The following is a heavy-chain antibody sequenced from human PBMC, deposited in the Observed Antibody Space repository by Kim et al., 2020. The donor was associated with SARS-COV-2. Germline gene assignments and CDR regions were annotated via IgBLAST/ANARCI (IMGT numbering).Heavy chain of an antibody. CDR1: GGSISSSSYY. D-gene: IGHD5-18*01. Sequence: SETLSLTCTVSGGSISSSSYYWGWIRQPPGKGLEWIGSIYYSGSTYYNPSLKSRVTISVDTSKNQFSLKLSSVTAADTAVYYCARHSWIQLWLQGYFDL. J-gene: IGHJ2*01. V-gene: IGHV4-39*01. CDR3: ARHSWIQLWLQGYFDL. CDR2: IYYSGST.